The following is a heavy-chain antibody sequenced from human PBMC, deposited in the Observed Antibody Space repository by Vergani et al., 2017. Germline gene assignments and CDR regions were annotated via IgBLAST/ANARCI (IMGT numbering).Heavy chain of an antibody. Sequence: EVQMLESGGGLVQPGGSRRLSCVASGFTFSNYHMNWSRQAPGKGLEWVSTISGGGDTKAYAESVKGRFTISRDNSKNTLYLQMNSLRAEDTAVYYCENLTHGTLLMGGPIWGHWGQGTLVTGSP. V-gene: IGHV3-23*01. CDR3: ENLTHGTLLMGGPIWGH. CDR2: ISGGGDTK. D-gene: IGHD3-16*01. J-gene: IGHJ4*01. CDR1: GFTFSNYH.